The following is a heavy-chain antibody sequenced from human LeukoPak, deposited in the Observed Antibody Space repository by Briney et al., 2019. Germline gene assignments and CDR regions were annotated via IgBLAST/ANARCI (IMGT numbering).Heavy chain of an antibody. J-gene: IGHJ4*02. CDR2: ISYDGSNK. CDR1: GFTFSSYG. Sequence: GGSLRLSCAASGFTFSSYGMRCFRQAPGKGLEWVASISYDGSNKYYADSVRGRFTISRDNSKNTLFLQMNSLRAEDTAVYYCAKGGEVSSWYKRLKLYFDYWGQGTLVTVSS. V-gene: IGHV3-30*02. CDR3: AKGGEVSSWYKRLKLYFDY. D-gene: IGHD6-13*01.